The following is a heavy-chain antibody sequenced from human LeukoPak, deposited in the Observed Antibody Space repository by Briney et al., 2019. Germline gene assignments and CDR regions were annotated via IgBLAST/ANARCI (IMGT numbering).Heavy chain of an antibody. Sequence: ASVKVSCKASGYTFTSYTMHWVRQAPGQGLEWMGWIDTNAGNPTYAQGFTGRFVFSLDTSVTTAYLQISSLKAEDTAVYYCARYYYDSRGYPQFDYWGQGTLVTVSS. V-gene: IGHV7-4-1*02. CDR3: ARYYYDSRGYPQFDY. CDR2: IDTNAGNP. D-gene: IGHD3-22*01. J-gene: IGHJ4*02. CDR1: GYTFTSYT.